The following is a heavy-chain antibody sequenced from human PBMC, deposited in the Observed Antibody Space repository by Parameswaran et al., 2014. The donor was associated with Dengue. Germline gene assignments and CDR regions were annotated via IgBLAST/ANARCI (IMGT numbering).Heavy chain of an antibody. Sequence: WIRQPPGKGLEWIGTTHYSGTTTCNSSLKSRVTMSVDASENQFSLRLSSVTAADTGVYYCANRIQAAAYYFDFWGRGTLVTVSS. CDR2: THYSGTT. D-gene: IGHD2-2*01. CDR3: ANRIQAAAYYFDF. J-gene: IGHJ4*02. V-gene: IGHV4-39*01.